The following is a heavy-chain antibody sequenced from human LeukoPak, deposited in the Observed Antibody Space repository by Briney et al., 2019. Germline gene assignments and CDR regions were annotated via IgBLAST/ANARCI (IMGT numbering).Heavy chain of an antibody. J-gene: IGHJ5*02. CDR3: ARYYYDSSGYYYVWFDP. CDR2: IYHSGST. V-gene: IGHV4-38-2*01. CDR1: GYSISSGYY. Sequence: PSETLSLTCAVSGYSISSGYYWGWIRQPPGKGLEWIESIYHSGSTYYNPPLKSRVTISVDTSKNQFSLKLSSVTTADTAVYYCARYYYDSSGYYYVWFDPWGQGTLVTVSS. D-gene: IGHD3-22*01.